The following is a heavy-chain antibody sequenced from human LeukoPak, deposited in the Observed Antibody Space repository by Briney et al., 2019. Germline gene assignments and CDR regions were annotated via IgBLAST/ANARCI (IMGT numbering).Heavy chain of an antibody. CDR2: ISADDGNT. CDR3: ARSGAYYYDSSGYYAVGY. D-gene: IGHD3-22*01. J-gene: IGHJ4*02. Sequence: GPVKLSCKASGYTFTSYGISWVRQAPGQGLEWMGCISADDGNTNYEQKVQGRVTMTTDTATSTAYMQLKSLRSDDTAVYYCARSGAYYYDSSGYYAVGYWGQGTLVTVSS. CDR1: GYTFTSYG. V-gene: IGHV1-18*01.